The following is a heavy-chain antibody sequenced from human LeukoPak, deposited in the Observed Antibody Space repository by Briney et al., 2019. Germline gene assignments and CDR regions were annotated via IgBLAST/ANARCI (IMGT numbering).Heavy chain of an antibody. CDR2: IKADGSER. CDR3: AELGITMIGGV. D-gene: IGHD3-10*02. Sequence: PGGSLRLSCAASGFTFGSYWMSWLRQTPGEGLECVAYIKADGSERHFVDSVQGRFTISRDNAKNSLYLQMNSLRAEDTAVYYCAELGITMIGGVWGKGTTVTISS. J-gene: IGHJ6*04. V-gene: IGHV3-7*01. CDR1: GFTFGSYW.